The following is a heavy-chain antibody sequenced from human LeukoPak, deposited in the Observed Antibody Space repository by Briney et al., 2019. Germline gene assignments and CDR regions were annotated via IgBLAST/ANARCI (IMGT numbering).Heavy chain of an antibody. D-gene: IGHD3-22*01. CDR3: AKDPTHYRVWDYYETIGLSY. J-gene: IGHJ4*02. V-gene: IGHV3-7*01. Sequence: GGSLRLSCVASGFTFSSRDWMTWVRQAPGKGLEWVANIKQDGSEKNYVDSVKGRFTISRDNSKNTLNLHMNSLRAEDTAVYYCAKDPTHYRVWDYYETIGLSYWGQGTLVTVSS. CDR1: GFTFSSRDW. CDR2: IKQDGSEK.